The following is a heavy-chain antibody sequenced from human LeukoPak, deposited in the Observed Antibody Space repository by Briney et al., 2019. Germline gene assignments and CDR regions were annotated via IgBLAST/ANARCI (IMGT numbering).Heavy chain of an antibody. CDR1: GFTFSDYY. CDR2: ISSSSSYT. Sequence: GGSLRLSCAASGFTFSDYYMSWIRQAPGKGLEWVSYISSSSSYTNYADSVKGRFTISRDNAKNTLYLQMNSLRAEDTAVYFCARDKVYYGSGTYGYWGQGTLVTVSS. D-gene: IGHD3-10*01. CDR3: ARDKVYYGSGTYGY. V-gene: IGHV3-11*06. J-gene: IGHJ4*02.